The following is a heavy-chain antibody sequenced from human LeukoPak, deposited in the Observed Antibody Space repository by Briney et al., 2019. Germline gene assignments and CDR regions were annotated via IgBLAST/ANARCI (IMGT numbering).Heavy chain of an antibody. D-gene: IGHD2-21*01. J-gene: IGHJ4*02. V-gene: IGHV3-21*01. CDR2: ISSSSSYI. CDR1: GFTFSSYS. CDR3: AKFTRSSGDCL. Sequence: GGSLRLSCAASGFTFSSYSMNWVRQAPGKGLEWVSSISSSSSYIYYADSVKGRLTISRDNAKNSLSLQMKSLRAEDTAVYYCAKFTRSSGDCLWGQGILVTVYS.